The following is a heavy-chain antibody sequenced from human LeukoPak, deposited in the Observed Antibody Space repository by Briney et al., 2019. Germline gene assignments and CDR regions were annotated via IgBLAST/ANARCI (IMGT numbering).Heavy chain of an antibody. J-gene: IGHJ4*02. CDR1: GGSISSTNW. D-gene: IGHD1-26*01. CDR2: ISLRGLT. V-gene: IGHV4-4*02. Sequence: PSETLSLTCGVSGGSISSTNWWSWVRQPPGQGLEWIGEISLRGLTNYNPSLKSRVTMSLDKSKNLLSLNLTSVTAADTAVYYCSRESGAFRPFGYWGRGTLVTVSS. CDR3: SRESGAFRPFGY.